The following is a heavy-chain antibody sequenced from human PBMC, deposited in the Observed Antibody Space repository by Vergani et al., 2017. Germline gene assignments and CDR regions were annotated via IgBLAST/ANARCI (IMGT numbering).Heavy chain of an antibody. Sequence: VHLAESGGGMVQPGRSLRLSCVVSGFTPSYYGMHWVRQAPGKGLEWVAVISYDGTQKYYSDSVKGRFTIPRDNTNSALYLHMTSLRTEDTAVYYCATKSCVTPRSQIGYFNDWGQGTLVTVSS. CDR1: GFTPSYYG. CDR2: ISYDGTQK. J-gene: IGHJ1*01. CDR3: ATKSCVTPRSQIGYFND. V-gene: IGHV3-30*03. D-gene: IGHD6-13*01.